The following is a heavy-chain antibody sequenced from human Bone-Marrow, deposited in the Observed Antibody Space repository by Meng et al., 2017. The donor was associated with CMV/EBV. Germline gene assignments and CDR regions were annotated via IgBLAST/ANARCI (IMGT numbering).Heavy chain of an antibody. J-gene: IGHJ4*02. CDR1: GGSISSTSYY. Sequence: GSLRLSCTVSGGSISSTSYYWGWIRQPPGKGLEWIGYIYYSGSTNYNPSLKSRVTISVDTSKNQFSLKLSSVTAADTAVYYCARVGRSRIGDPFYYDILTGYYYFDYWGQGTLVTVYS. V-gene: IGHV4-61*05. D-gene: IGHD3-9*01. CDR2: IYYSGST. CDR3: ARVGRSRIGDPFYYDILTGYYYFDY.